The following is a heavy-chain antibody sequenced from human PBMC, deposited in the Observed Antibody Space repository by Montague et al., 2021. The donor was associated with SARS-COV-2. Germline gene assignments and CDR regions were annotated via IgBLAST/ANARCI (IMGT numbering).Heavy chain of an antibody. CDR3: MRDGGYVKSRAD. V-gene: IGHV4-4*02. CDR2: IYDTAST. Sequence: SETLSLTCAVSGDSIITDNWWTWVRQPPGKGLEWVGEIYDTASTKYNPSLKSRVTMSVDKFYNQFSLRLTSVTAADTAIYYCMRDGGYVKSRADWGQGTLVTVSS. D-gene: IGHD3-16*01. CDR1: GDSIITDNW. J-gene: IGHJ4*02.